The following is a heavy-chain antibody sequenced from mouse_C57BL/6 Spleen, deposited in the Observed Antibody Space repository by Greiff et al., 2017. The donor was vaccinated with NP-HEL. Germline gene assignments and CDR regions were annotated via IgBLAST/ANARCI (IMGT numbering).Heavy chain of an antibody. Sequence: QVQLQQSGPELVKPGASVKISCKASGYAFSSSWMNWVKQRPGKGLEWIGRIYPGDGDTNYNGKFKGKATLTADKSSSTAYMQLSSLTSEDSAVYCCASYGSSYYFDYWGQGTTLTVSA. CDR3: ASYGSSYYFDY. J-gene: IGHJ2*01. CDR2: IYPGDGDT. D-gene: IGHD1-1*01. CDR1: GYAFSSSW. V-gene: IGHV1-82*01.